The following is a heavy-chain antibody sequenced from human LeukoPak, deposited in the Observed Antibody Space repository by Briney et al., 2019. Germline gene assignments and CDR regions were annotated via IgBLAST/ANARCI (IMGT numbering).Heavy chain of an antibody. CDR2: IYSGGST. J-gene: IGHJ4*02. Sequence: PGGSLRLSCAASGFTVSSNYMSWVRQAPGKGLEWVSVIYSGGSTYYAASVKGRFTISKNNSKNTLYLQMNSLKAEDTAVYYWARVGYSYGYDYWGQGTLVTVSS. V-gene: IGHV3-53*01. CDR3: ARVGYSYGYDY. D-gene: IGHD5-18*01. CDR1: GFTVSSNY.